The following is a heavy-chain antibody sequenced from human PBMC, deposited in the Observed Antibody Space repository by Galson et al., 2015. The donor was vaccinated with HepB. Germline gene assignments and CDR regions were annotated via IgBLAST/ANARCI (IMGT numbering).Heavy chain of an antibody. Sequence: SLRLSCAGSGSTFIRYAIHWVRQAPGKGLEWVAAISHDGNKRYYADSVKGRFSLSRDNSKNMVYLEMNSLRVEDTAVYYCAKDGSRFLEYHMDVWGTGTTVQVSS. D-gene: IGHD3-3*01. CDR2: ISHDGNKR. J-gene: IGHJ6*04. CDR1: GSTFIRYA. V-gene: IGHV3-30*18. CDR3: AKDGSRFLEYHMDV.